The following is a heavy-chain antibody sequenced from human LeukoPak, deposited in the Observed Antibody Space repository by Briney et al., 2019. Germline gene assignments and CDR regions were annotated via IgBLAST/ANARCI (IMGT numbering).Heavy chain of an antibody. V-gene: IGHV1-18*01. CDR1: GYTFTSYG. CDR2: ISAYNGYT. D-gene: IGHD3-10*01. CDR3: GRDQFGGYWFDP. Sequence: ASVKVSCKASGYTFTSYGISWVRQAPGQGLEWMGWISAYNGYTNYVQKLQGRVTMTTDTSTSTAYMELRSLRSDDTAVYYCGRDQFGGYWFDPWGQGTLVTVSS. J-gene: IGHJ5*02.